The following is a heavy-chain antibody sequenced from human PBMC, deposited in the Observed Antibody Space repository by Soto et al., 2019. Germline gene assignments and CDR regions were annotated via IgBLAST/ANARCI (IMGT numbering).Heavy chain of an antibody. D-gene: IGHD5-12*01. CDR3: ARLSEYSGYDSSQIDY. CDR2: ISAYNGNT. Sequence: ASVKVSCEACGYTFTSYGISWVRQAPGQGLEWMGWISAYNGNTNYAQKLQGRVTMTTDTSTSTAYMELRSLRSDDTAVYYCARLSEYSGYDSSQIDYWGQGTLVTVSS. V-gene: IGHV1-18*01. CDR1: GYTFTSYG. J-gene: IGHJ4*02.